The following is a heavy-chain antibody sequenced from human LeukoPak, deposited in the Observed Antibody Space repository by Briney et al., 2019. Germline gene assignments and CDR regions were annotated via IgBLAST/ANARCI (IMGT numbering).Heavy chain of an antibody. CDR3: ARHRRGMDV. Sequence: GESLQISCKASGYSFTTHWIGWVRRMPGKGLEWMGTIYPGDSDTRYSPSFQGQVTISADQSISTAYLQWSSLKASDTAMYYCARHRRGMDVWGQGTTVTVSS. CDR2: IYPGDSDT. V-gene: IGHV5-51*01. D-gene: IGHD6-6*01. J-gene: IGHJ6*02. CDR1: GYSFTTHW.